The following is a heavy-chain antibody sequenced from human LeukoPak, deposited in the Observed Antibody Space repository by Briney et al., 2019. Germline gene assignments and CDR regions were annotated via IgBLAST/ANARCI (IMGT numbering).Heavy chain of an antibody. D-gene: IGHD3-22*01. V-gene: IGHV4-31*03. CDR2: IYYSGST. Sequence: SETLSLTCTVSGGSISSGGYYWSWIRQHPGKGLEWIGYIYYSGSTYYNSSLKSRVTISVDTSKNQFSLKLSSVTAADTAVYYCARGPHGVYYYDSSGYYLFYWGQGTLVTVSS. J-gene: IGHJ4*02. CDR1: GGSISSGGYY. CDR3: ARGPHGVYYYDSSGYYLFY.